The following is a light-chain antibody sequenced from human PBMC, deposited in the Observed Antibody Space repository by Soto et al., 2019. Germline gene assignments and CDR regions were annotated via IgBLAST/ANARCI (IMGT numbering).Light chain of an antibody. Sequence: DVVVTQSPLSLPVTLGQPASISCRSSQSLVYSDGDTYLNWFQQRPGQSPRRLIYKASNRDSGVPDRFNGSGSGTDFTLKISRVEAEDVGIYYCMQGTHWPPTFGQGTKVDIK. CDR3: MQGTHWPPT. CDR1: QSLVYSDGDTY. V-gene: IGKV2-30*01. J-gene: IGKJ1*01. CDR2: KAS.